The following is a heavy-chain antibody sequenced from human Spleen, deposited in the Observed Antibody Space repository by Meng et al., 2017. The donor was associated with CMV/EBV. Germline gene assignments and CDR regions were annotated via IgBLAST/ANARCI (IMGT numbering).Heavy chain of an antibody. Sequence: ASVKVSCKASGGTFSSYAISWVRQAPGQGLEWMGWINPNSGGTNYAQKFQGRVTMTRDTSISTAYMELSSLRSEDTAVYYCARDLNNGPSLQWLLGSWGHGTLVTVSS. V-gene: IGHV1-2*02. J-gene: IGHJ5*01. CDR1: GGTFSSYA. CDR2: INPNSGGT. D-gene: IGHD3-3*01. CDR3: ARDLNNGPSLQWLLGS.